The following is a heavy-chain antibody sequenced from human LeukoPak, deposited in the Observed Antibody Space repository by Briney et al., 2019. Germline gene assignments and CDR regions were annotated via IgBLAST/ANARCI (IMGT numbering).Heavy chain of an antibody. CDR3: ARFFSRDSTGNNFDY. Sequence: ASVNVSFKASGYTFTIYNIKWVRQAKGQGKEWKGWMNPKSGNTGYAQKFQGRVNMTRNTSRSTAYMELSRQRYEDTAVYYCARFFSRDSTGNNFDYWGQGTLVTVSS. CDR2: MNPKSGNT. CDR1: GYTFTIYN. J-gene: IGHJ4*02. V-gene: IGHV1-8*01. D-gene: IGHD3-22*01.